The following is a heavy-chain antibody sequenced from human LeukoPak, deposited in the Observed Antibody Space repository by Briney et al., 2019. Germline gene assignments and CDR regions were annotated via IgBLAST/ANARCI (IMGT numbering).Heavy chain of an antibody. Sequence: PSETLSLTCTVSGGSISSGSYYWSWIRQPAGKGLEWIGRIYTSGSTNYNPSLKSRVTISVDTSKNQFSLNMRSVTAADTAVYYCARVSAAGMDFHYGMDVWGQGTTVFVSS. CDR1: GGSISSGSYY. CDR3: ARVSAAGMDFHYGMDV. CDR2: IYTSGST. D-gene: IGHD6-13*01. V-gene: IGHV4-61*02. J-gene: IGHJ6*02.